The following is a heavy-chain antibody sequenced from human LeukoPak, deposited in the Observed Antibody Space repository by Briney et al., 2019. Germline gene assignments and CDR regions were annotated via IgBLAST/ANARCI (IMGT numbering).Heavy chain of an antibody. V-gene: IGHV1-2*02. D-gene: IGHD1-7*01. Sequence: SVKVSCKASGYTFTDCYMHWVRHAPGQGLEWMGWSNPNSGGTNYAQKFQGRVTMTRDTSISTVYMELNRLKSDDTAVYYCARETGTTDPPFDYWGQGALVTVSS. J-gene: IGHJ4*02. CDR1: GYTFTDCY. CDR2: SNPNSGGT. CDR3: ARETGTTDPPFDY.